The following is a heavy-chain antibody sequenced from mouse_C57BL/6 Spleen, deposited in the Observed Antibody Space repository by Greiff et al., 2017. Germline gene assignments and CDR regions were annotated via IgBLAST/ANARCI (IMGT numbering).Heavy chain of an antibody. CDR2: IYPGSGNT. CDR3: AREGNYYGSSYGDY. CDR1: GYSFTSYY. Sequence: VQLQQSGPELVKPGASVKISCKASGYSFTSYYIHWVKQRPGQGLEWIGWIYPGSGNTKYNEKFKGKATLTADTSSSTAYMQLSSLTSEDSAVYYCAREGNYYGSSYGDYWGQGTTLTVSS. J-gene: IGHJ2*01. V-gene: IGHV1-66*01. D-gene: IGHD1-1*01.